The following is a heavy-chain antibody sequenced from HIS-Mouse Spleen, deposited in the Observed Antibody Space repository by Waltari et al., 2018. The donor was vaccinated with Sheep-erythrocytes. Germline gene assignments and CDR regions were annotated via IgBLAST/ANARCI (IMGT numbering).Heavy chain of an antibody. Sequence: QVQLQQWGAGLLKPSETLSLTCAVYGGSFSGYYWSWIRQPPGKGLEWIGEINHGGSTTYNPSLKRRVTISVDTSKNQFSLKLSSVTAADTAVYYCALSVDLAGAFDIWGQGTMVTVSS. J-gene: IGHJ3*02. CDR2: INHGGST. CDR1: GGSFSGYY. CDR3: ALSVDLAGAFDI. V-gene: IGHV4-34*01. D-gene: IGHD6-19*01.